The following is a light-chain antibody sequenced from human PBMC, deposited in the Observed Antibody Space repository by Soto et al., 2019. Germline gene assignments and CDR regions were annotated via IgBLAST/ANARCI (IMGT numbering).Light chain of an antibody. CDR3: SSYTTFRTPHVA. CDR2: EVT. V-gene: IGLV2-14*01. CDR1: SSDVGGYNY. J-gene: IGLJ2*01. Sequence: QSALTQPASVSGSLGQSITISCTGSSSDVGGYNYVSWYQQHPGQAPSLLIHEVTNRPSGVSDRFSGSKSANTASLTISGLQAEDEAHYYCSSYTTFRTPHVAFGGGTKLTVL.